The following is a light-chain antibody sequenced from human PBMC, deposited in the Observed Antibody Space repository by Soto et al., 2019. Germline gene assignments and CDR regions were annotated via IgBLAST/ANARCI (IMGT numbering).Light chain of an antibody. CDR3: QQYNSYHT. Sequence: DIQMTQSPSTLSASVGDRVTITCRASQSISSWLAWYQQKPGKAPKLLIYKASSLESGVPSRFSGSGSGTEFTLTISSLQPDDFATYYCQQYNSYHTFGQWTKLEIK. CDR1: QSISSW. V-gene: IGKV1-5*03. CDR2: KAS. J-gene: IGKJ2*01.